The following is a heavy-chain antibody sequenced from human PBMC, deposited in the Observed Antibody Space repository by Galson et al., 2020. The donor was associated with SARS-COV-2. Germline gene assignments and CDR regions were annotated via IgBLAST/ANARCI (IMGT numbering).Heavy chain of an antibody. CDR1: GGSFSDYY. Sequence: SETLSLTCAVYGGSFSDYYWSWIRQSPGKGLEWIGEVNPSGVTKYNPSLKSRVTLSVDTSRNQLSLNMHSVTAADTAVYYCARGRARRYQVLARFDPWGQGTLVTVSS. V-gene: IGHV4-34*01. CDR3: ARGRARRYQVLARFDP. J-gene: IGHJ5*02. CDR2: VNPSGVT. D-gene: IGHD2-8*01.